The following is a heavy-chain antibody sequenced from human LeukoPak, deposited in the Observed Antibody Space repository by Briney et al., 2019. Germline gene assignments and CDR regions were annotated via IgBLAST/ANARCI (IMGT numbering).Heavy chain of an antibody. CDR1: GGSISSYY. CDR3: ARVNAVIGGNAFDI. CDR2: IYYSGST. D-gene: IGHD3-22*01. J-gene: IGHJ3*02. Sequence: SETLSLTCTVSGGSISSYYWSWIRQPPGKGLEWIGHIYYSGSTNYNPSLKSRVTISLDRSKDQFSLKLSSVTAADTAVYYCARVNAVIGGNAFDIWGRGTMVTVSS. V-gene: IGHV4-59*01.